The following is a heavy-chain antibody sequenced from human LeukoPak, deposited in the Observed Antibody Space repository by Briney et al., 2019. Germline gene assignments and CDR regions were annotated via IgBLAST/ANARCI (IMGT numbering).Heavy chain of an antibody. D-gene: IGHD4-17*01. CDR3: ATQSGGTVTYNY. V-gene: IGHV1-2*02. CDR1: GYTFTDYY. J-gene: IGHJ4*02. CDR2: INPNSGGT. Sequence: GASVKVSCKPSGYTFTDYYMHWVRQAPGQGLEWMGWINPNSGGTNYAQKFQGRVTMTRDTSISTAYMELSRLRSDDTAAYYCATQSGGTVTYNYWGQGTLVTVSS.